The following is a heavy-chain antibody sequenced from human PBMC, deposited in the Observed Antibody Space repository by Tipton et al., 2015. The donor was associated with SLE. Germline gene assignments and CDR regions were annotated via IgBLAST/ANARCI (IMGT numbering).Heavy chain of an antibody. V-gene: IGHV3-20*04. CDR1: GFTFDDYG. D-gene: IGHD3-9*01. J-gene: IGHJ3*02. CDR3: ARGYDVLTGWDHAFDI. Sequence: SLRLSCAASGFTFDDYGMSWVRQAPGKGLEWVSGINWNGGSTGYADSVKGRFTISRDNAKNSLYLQMNSLRAEDTAVYYCARGYDVLTGWDHAFDIWGQGTTVTVSS. CDR2: INWNGGST.